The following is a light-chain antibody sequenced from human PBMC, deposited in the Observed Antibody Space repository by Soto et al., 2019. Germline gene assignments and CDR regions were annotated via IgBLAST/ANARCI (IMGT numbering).Light chain of an antibody. CDR1: QSVRLS. J-gene: IGKJ5*01. V-gene: IGKV1-5*01. CDR3: KKYYSYPCT. Sequence: DIQMTQSPSTLSASVGASVPITCRASQSVRLSLAWYQQKPGKANKVLIYAASTLQSGVPSRFSGSGSGTDFTLTISCLQSEEFATYYCKKYYSYPCTVGQGKRLGIK. CDR2: AAS.